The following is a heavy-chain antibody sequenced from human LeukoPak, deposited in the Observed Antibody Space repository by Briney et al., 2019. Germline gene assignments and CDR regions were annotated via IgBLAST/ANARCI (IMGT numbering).Heavy chain of an antibody. CDR3: ARGRSDYVWGSYRYSSRPNWFDP. CDR1: GGSFSGYY. D-gene: IGHD3-16*02. V-gene: IGHV4-34*01. Sequence: SETLSLTCAVYGGSFSGYYRSWIRQPPGKGLEWIGEINHSGSTNYNPSLKSRVTISVDTSKNQFSLKLSSVTAADTAVYYCARGRSDYVWGSYRYSSRPNWFDPWGQGTLVTVSS. CDR2: INHSGST. J-gene: IGHJ5*02.